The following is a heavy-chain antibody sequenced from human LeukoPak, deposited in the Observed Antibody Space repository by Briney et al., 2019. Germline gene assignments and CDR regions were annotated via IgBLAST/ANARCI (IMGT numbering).Heavy chain of an antibody. J-gene: IGHJ4*02. CDR3: ARVTYYDFWSGYYCDY. V-gene: IGHV3-53*01. CDR1: GFTDSSNY. Sequence: PGGSLRLSCAASGFTDSSNYRSWVRQAPGNGLEWVSVIYSGGSTYYADSVKGRFTISRDNSKNTLYLQMNSLRAEDTAVYYCARVTYYDFWSGYYCDYWGQGTLVTVSS. CDR2: IYSGGST. D-gene: IGHD3-3*01.